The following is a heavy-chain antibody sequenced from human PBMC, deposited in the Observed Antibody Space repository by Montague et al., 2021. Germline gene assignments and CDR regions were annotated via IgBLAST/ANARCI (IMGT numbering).Heavy chain of an antibody. CDR2: IFYSGNT. V-gene: IGHV4-31*03. CDR1: GGSISSGGYY. CDR3: ARAEDYDGSGSYLGFDY. D-gene: IGHD3-10*01. Sequence: TLSLTCTVSGGSISSGGYYWSWIRQLPGKGLEWIGYIFYSGNTYYNPSLKSRVTISVDTSKNQFSLKLSFVTAADTAVYYCARAEDYDGSGSYLGFDYWGQGTLVTVSS. J-gene: IGHJ4*02.